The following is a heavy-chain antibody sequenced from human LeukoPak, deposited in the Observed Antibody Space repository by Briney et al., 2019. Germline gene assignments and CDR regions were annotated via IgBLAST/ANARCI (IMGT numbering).Heavy chain of an antibody. J-gene: IGHJ4*02. D-gene: IGHD1-26*01. CDR2: IGTTGDT. Sequence: GGSLRLSCAASGFTFSSYDMHWVRQATGKGLEWVSGIGTTGDTYYPGSVKGRFTISRENAKNSLYLQMNSLRAGDTAVYYCARGMGATTHSLFDQWGQGTLVTVSS. CDR3: ARGMGATTHSLFDQ. V-gene: IGHV3-13*04. CDR1: GFTFSSYD.